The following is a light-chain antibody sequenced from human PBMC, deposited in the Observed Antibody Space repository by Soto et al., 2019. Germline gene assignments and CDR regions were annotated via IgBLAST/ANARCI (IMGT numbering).Light chain of an antibody. CDR3: QQADSFPLT. CDR2: GAS. CDR1: RTISTL. V-gene: IGKV1-12*01. J-gene: IGKJ4*01. Sequence: DIQMTQSPSTLSASVGDRVSITCRASRTISTLLAWYQQKPGKAPKLLIYGASTLESGVPSRFSGRGSGTDFTLTISSLQPEDFATYFCQQADSFPLTFGGGTKVDIK.